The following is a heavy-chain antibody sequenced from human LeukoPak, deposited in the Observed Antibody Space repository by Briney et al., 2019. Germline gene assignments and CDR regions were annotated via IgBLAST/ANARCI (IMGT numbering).Heavy chain of an antibody. CDR1: GFTFSSYA. CDR3: AKAYYDSSGYYHFDY. V-gene: IGHV3-23*01. D-gene: IGHD3-22*01. CDR2: ISGSGGST. J-gene: IGHJ4*02. Sequence: GGSLRLSCAASGFTFSSYAMSWVRQAPGKGLEWVSAISGSGGSTYYADSVKGRFTISRDNSKNTMYLQMNSLRAEDTAVYYCAKAYYDSSGYYHFDYWGQGTLVTVSS.